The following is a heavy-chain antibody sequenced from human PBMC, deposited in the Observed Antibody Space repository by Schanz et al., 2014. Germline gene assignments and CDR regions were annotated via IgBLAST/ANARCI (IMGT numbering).Heavy chain of an antibody. Sequence: QVQLVQSGAEVKKPGASVRVSCKASGYIFINSGISWVRQAPGQGLEWVGWISVYTGNTKYGQKVQGRVTMTTDTSTSTAYMALTDLRSDDTAVYYCARDAADFYDILTEEDYWGQGTLVTVSS. J-gene: IGHJ4*02. V-gene: IGHV1-18*01. CDR1: GYIFINSG. CDR2: ISVYTGNT. CDR3: ARDAADFYDILTEEDY. D-gene: IGHD3-9*01.